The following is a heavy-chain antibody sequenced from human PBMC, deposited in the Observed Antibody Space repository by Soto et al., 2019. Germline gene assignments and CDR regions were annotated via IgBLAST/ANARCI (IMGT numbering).Heavy chain of an antibody. J-gene: IGHJ5*02. V-gene: IGHV4-39*01. CDR3: ARLHCLSPGCVPLDP. D-gene: IGHD2-2*01. Sequence: QLQLQESGPGLVKPSETLSLTCTVSGGSIKDDTYYWGWIRQPPGKGLEWIGSVYYSGTSSYNPSLESRVTMSVDTSKKQLSLRLRSVTAADTAVHYCARLHCLSPGCVPLDPWGQGTLVIVSS. CDR1: GGSIKDDTYY. CDR2: VYYSGTS.